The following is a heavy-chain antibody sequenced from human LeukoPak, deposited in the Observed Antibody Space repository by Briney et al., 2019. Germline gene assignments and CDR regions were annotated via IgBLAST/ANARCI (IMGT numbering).Heavy chain of an antibody. CDR1: GASFPSSHW. V-gene: IGHV4-4*02. Sequence: PSGTLSLLCALSGASFPSSHWWSWARQPPGKGLDWIGEVDVRETTNYKPTLSSRVTESLDKSNNQSSLKLTAATAADTAVYYCATYFYADYAAHLFVFWGQGTLVTVSS. D-gene: IGHD4-17*01. CDR2: VDVRETT. CDR3: ATYFYADYAAHLFVF. J-gene: IGHJ4*02.